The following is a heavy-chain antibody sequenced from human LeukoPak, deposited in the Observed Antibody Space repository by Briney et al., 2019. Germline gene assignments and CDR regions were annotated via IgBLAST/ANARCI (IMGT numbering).Heavy chain of an antibody. CDR3: ARPPSYSSSWPFDL. D-gene: IGHD6-13*01. CDR2: ISSSSSDT. Sequence: GGSLRLSCAASGFTFSDYYMSWIRQARREGLEWVSYISSSSSDTNYADSVKGRFTISRDNAKNSLYLQMNSLRAEDTAVYYCARPPSYSSSWPFDLWGRGTLVSVSS. CDR1: GFTFSDYY. J-gene: IGHJ2*01. V-gene: IGHV3-11*06.